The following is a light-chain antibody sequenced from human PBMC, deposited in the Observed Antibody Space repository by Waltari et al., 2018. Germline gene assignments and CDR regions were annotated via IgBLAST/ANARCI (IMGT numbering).Light chain of an antibody. CDR1: QSLERW. CDR3: QEYKTYRA. J-gene: IGKJ1*01. V-gene: IGKV1-5*03. CDR2: KTS. Sequence: DIQMTQSPSTLSASVGERITITCRASQSLERWLAWYQQKPGKAPKLLIYKTSSLESGVPSRFRGSGDDKECTLTISSLQPDDLATYYCQEYKTYRAFGQGTKVEIK.